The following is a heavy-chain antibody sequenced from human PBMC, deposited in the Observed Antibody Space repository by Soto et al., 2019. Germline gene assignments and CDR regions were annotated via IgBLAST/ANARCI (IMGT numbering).Heavy chain of an antibody. V-gene: IGHV1-18*01. CDR1: LHLYQLW. Sequence: GASSEGLLQGFWLHLYQLWYQLGATGPWTRAEWMGWISAYNGNTNYAQKLQGRVTMTTDTSTSTAYMELRSLRSDDTAVYYCARDFPRHQQNHYDYIWGTQPRAVDYWGQGTLVTVSS. J-gene: IGHJ4*02. D-gene: IGHD3-16*01. CDR3: ARDFPRHQQNHYDYIWGTQPRAVDY. CDR2: ISAYNGNT.